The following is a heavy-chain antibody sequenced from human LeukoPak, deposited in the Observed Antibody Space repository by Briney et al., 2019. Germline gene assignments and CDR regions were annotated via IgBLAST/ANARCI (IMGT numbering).Heavy chain of an antibody. V-gene: IGHV3-7*03. D-gene: IGHD6-19*01. CDR2: IKRDGSEK. Sequence: GGSLRLSRAASGFTFSSYWMTWVRQAPGKGLEWVANIKRDGSEKHYVDSVKGRFTISRDNAKNSMFLQKNSLRAEDTAVYYCASLLEAGVASVDYWGQGTLVTVSS. J-gene: IGHJ4*02. CDR1: GFTFSSYW. CDR3: ASLLEAGVASVDY.